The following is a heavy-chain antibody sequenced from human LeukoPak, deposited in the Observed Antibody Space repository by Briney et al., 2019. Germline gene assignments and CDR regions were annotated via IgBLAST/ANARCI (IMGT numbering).Heavy chain of an antibody. D-gene: IGHD2-2*01. Sequence: GGSLRLSCAASGFTFSSYYMHWVRQATGKGLEWVSAIGTAGDPYYPGSVKGRFTISRENAKNSLYLQMNSLRAGDTAVYYCARGNYHNYCSSTSCYGYFDYWGQGTLVTVSS. J-gene: IGHJ4*02. CDR2: IGTAGDP. CDR3: ARGNYHNYCSSTSCYGYFDY. CDR1: GFTFSSYY. V-gene: IGHV3-13*05.